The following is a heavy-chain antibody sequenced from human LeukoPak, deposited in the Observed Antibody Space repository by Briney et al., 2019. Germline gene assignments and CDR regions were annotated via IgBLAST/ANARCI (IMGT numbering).Heavy chain of an antibody. J-gene: IGHJ5*02. Sequence: SETLSLTYAVYGGSFSGYYWSWIRQPPGKGLEWIGEINHSGSTNYNPSLKSRVTISVDTSKNQFSLKLSSVTAADTAVYYCAREPGRLGGNYDFWSGSQNWFDPWGQGTLVTVSS. CDR3: AREPGRLGGNYDFWSGSQNWFDP. CDR2: INHSGST. CDR1: GGSFSGYY. V-gene: IGHV4-34*01. D-gene: IGHD3-3*01.